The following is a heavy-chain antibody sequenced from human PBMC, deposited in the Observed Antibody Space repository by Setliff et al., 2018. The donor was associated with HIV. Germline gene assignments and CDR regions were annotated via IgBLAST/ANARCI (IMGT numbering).Heavy chain of an antibody. CDR2: ISWNSVKI. Sequence: PGGSLRLSCVGSGFNIEEYAMAWVRQVPGKGLEWVSSISWNSVKIDYADFVKGRFTISRDNAKNSLYLQMDSLRVEDTAVYYCARDSGTTVGATGPGYWGQGTLVTVSS. J-gene: IGHJ4*02. D-gene: IGHD1-26*01. CDR3: ARDSGTTVGATGPGY. V-gene: IGHV3-9*01. CDR1: GFNIEEYA.